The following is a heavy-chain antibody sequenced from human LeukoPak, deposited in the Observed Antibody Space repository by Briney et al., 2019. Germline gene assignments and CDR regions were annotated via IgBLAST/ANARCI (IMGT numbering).Heavy chain of an antibody. Sequence: ASVKDSCKASGYTLTCYYMHWVRQAPGQGLEWMGWINPNSGGTNYAQKFQGRVTMTRDTSISTAYMELSRLRSDDTAVYYCAVMVRGVIITFDYWGQGTLVTVSS. CDR1: GYTLTCYY. D-gene: IGHD3-10*01. J-gene: IGHJ4*02. V-gene: IGHV1-2*02. CDR2: INPNSGGT. CDR3: AVMVRGVIITFDY.